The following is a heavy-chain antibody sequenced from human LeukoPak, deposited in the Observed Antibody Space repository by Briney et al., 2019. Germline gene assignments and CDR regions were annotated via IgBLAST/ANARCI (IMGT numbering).Heavy chain of an antibody. CDR1: GGSISSYY. Sequence: PSETLSLTCAVSGGSISSYYWSWIRQPAGKGLEWIGRFYTSGSTNYNPSFESRVTMSIDTSTNHFSLTLRSMTAADTAVYYCAATQVRYCRPESCYFHTWGQGTLVTVSS. D-gene: IGHD2-15*01. CDR2: FYTSGST. CDR3: AATQVRYCRPESCYFHT. V-gene: IGHV4-4*07. J-gene: IGHJ5*02.